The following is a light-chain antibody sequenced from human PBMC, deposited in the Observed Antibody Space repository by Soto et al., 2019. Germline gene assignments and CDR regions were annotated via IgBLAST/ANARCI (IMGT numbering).Light chain of an antibody. V-gene: IGKV3-20*01. J-gene: IGKJ1*01. CDR3: QQYGSSPLT. CDR1: QSVSSSY. CDR2: DAS. Sequence: EIVLTQSPGTLSLSPGERVTLSCRASQSVSSSYLAWYQQKPGQAPRLLIYDASSRTTGIPDRFSGSGSGTDFTLTISRLEPEDFAVYYCQQYGSSPLTFGQGTKVEIK.